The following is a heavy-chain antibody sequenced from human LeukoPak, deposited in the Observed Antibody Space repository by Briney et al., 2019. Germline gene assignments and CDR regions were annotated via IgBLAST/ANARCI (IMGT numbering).Heavy chain of an antibody. CDR3: ARAVAGTDWFDP. CDR2: ISSSSSYI. J-gene: IGHJ5*02. Sequence: NAGGSLTLSCAASGFTFSSYSMNWVRQAPGKGLEWVSSISSSSSYIYYADSVKGRFTISRDNAKNSLYLQMNSLRAEDTAVYYCARAVAGTDWFDPWGQGTLVTVSS. D-gene: IGHD6-19*01. CDR1: GFTFSSYS. V-gene: IGHV3-21*01.